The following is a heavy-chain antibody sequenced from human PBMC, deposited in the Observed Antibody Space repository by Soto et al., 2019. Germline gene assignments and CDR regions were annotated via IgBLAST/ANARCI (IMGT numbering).Heavy chain of an antibody. V-gene: IGHV5-51*01. CDR2: IYPGDSDT. J-gene: IGHJ6*02. D-gene: IGHD3-22*01. CDR1: GYSFTSYW. CDR3: ARQRYYDSSGYYSYYYGMDV. Sequence: GESLKISCKGSGYSFTSYWIGWVRQMPGKGLEWMGIIYPGDSDTRYSPSFQGQVTISADKSISTAYLQWSSLKASDTAMYYCARQRYYDSSGYYSYYYGMDVWGQGTTVTVSS.